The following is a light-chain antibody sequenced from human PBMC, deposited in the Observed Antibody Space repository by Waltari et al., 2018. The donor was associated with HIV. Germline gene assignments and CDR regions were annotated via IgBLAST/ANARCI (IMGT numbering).Light chain of an antibody. CDR3: CAYAGGLE. V-gene: IGLV2-23*01. J-gene: IGLJ2*01. Sequence: QSVLTQPASVSGSPGQSITISCTGTSSDTGNYNLVSWYQLYPGKAPKLIIYEDNKRPSGVSNRFSGSKSADTASLTIAGLQAEDEADYYCCAYAGGLEFGGGTKLTVL. CDR1: SSDTGNYNL. CDR2: EDN.